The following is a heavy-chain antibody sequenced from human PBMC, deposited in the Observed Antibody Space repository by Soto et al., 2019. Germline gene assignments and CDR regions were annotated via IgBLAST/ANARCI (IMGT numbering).Heavy chain of an antibody. CDR1: GYTFSNYG. CDR3: ARVVPGTEAWFGP. D-gene: IGHD2-2*01. V-gene: IGHV1-18*01. CDR2: ISLYSDGT. J-gene: IGHJ5*02. Sequence: SGGEVKRPGASVKVSCKTTGYTFSNYGITWVRQAPGQPLEWLGWISLYSDGTNYAQKFQGRVSMTTDTATTTAYMELRSLRSDDTAVYYCARVVPGTEAWFGPWGQGTLVTVSS.